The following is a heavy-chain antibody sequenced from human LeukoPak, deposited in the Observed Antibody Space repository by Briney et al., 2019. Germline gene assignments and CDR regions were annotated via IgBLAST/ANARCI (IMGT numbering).Heavy chain of an antibody. Sequence: SVKVSCKASGGTFSSYAISWVLQAPGQGLEWMGGIIPIFGTANYAQKFQGRVTITTDESTSTAYMELSSLRSEDTAVYYCARGSGDYNWFDPWGQGTLVTVSS. V-gene: IGHV1-69*05. CDR1: GGTFSSYA. J-gene: IGHJ5*02. CDR2: IIPIFGTA. CDR3: ARGSGDYNWFDP.